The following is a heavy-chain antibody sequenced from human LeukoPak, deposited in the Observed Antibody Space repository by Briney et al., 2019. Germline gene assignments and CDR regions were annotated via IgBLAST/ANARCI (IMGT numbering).Heavy chain of an antibody. D-gene: IGHD2-21*01. CDR3: ARDPGAYGGNLLNWFDP. CDR2: ISWNSGSI. V-gene: IGHV3-9*01. J-gene: IGHJ5*02. CDR1: GFSFDDYA. Sequence: GRSLRLSFAASGFSFDDYAMHWVRQAPGKGLELVSGISWNSGSIGYADSVKGRFTISRDNAKNSLYLQMNSLRAEETDIYYCARDPGAYGGNLLNWFDPWGQGSLVTGSS.